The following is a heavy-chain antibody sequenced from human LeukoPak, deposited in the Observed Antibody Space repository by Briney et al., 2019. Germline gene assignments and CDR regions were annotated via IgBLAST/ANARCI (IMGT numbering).Heavy chain of an antibody. CDR3: ARTVLRYSDWSPAGGFDY. CDR1: GYSFTSYW. V-gene: IGHV5-51*01. D-gene: IGHD3-9*01. CDR2: IYPGDSDT. J-gene: IGHJ4*02. Sequence: GESLKISCKGSGYSFTSYWIGWVRQMPGKGLEWMGIIYPGDSDTRYSPSFQGQVTISADKSISTAYLQWSSLKASDTAMYYCARTVLRYSDWSPAGGFDYWGQGTLVTVSS.